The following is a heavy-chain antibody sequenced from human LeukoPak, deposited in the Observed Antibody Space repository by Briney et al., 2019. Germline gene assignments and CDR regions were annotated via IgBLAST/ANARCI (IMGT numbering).Heavy chain of an antibody. Sequence: PGRSLRLSCAASGFTFSSYAMHWVRQAPGKGLEWVAVISYDGSNKYYADSVKGRFTISRDNSKNTLYLQMNSLRAEDTAVYYCARDPWHCSSTSCYSMYMDVWGKGTTVTVSS. D-gene: IGHD2-2*01. CDR3: ARDPWHCSSTSCYSMYMDV. CDR2: ISYDGSNK. J-gene: IGHJ6*03. CDR1: GFTFSSYA. V-gene: IGHV3-30-3*01.